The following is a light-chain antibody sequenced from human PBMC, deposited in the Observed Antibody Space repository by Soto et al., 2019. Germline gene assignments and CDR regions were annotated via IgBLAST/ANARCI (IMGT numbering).Light chain of an antibody. CDR3: AARDDSLNASYV. CDR1: SSNIGSNT. Sequence: QSVLTQPPSASGTPGQRVTISCSGSSSNIGSNTVNWYQQLPGTAPKLLIYSNNQRPSGVPDRFSGSKSGTSASLAISGLQSEDEADYYCAARDDSLNASYVFGTGTKLTVL. CDR2: SNN. J-gene: IGLJ1*01. V-gene: IGLV1-44*01.